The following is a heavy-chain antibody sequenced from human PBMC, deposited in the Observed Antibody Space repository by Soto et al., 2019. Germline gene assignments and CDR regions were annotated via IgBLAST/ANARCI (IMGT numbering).Heavy chain of an antibody. Sequence: PSETLSLTCTVSGGSISSGGYYWGWIRQHPGKGLEWIGYIYYSGSTYYNPSLKSRVTISVDTSKNQFSLKLSSVSAADTAVYYCARVPRVYYYGSGSYSFFDYWGQGPLVTVSS. CDR3: ARVPRVYYYGSGSYSFFDY. V-gene: IGHV4-31*03. D-gene: IGHD3-10*01. CDR1: GGSISSGGYY. CDR2: IYYSGST. J-gene: IGHJ4*02.